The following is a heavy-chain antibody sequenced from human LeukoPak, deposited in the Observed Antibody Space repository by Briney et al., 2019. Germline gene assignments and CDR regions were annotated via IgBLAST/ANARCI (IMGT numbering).Heavy chain of an antibody. D-gene: IGHD3-22*01. CDR3: ARADSSGYYLDL. CDR2: MNPKSGNT. CDR1: GYTFTRYD. J-gene: IGHJ2*01. V-gene: IGHV1-8*03. Sequence: ASVKVSCKASGYTFTRYDINWVRQATGQGLEWMGWMNPKSGNTGHAQKFQGRVTITRDTSISTVYMELSSLRSEDTAVYYCARADSSGYYLDLWGRGTLVTVSS.